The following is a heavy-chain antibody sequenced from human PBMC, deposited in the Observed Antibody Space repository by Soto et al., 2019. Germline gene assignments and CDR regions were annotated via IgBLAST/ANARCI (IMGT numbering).Heavy chain of an antibody. D-gene: IGHD3-22*01. Sequence: GGSLRLSCAASGFTFSSYGMHWVRQAPGKGLEWVAVISYDGSNKYYADSVKGRFTISRDNSKNTLYLQMNSLRAEDTAVYYCAKGKGYYYDSSGYENFDYWGQGTLVTVSS. J-gene: IGHJ4*02. CDR2: ISYDGSNK. V-gene: IGHV3-30*18. CDR1: GFTFSSYG. CDR3: AKGKGYYYDSSGYENFDY.